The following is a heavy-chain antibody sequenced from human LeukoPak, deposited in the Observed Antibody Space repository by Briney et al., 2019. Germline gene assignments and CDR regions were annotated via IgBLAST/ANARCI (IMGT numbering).Heavy chain of an antibody. J-gene: IGHJ5*02. CDR1: AFSFSNYS. D-gene: IGHD6-13*01. Sequence: GASLRLSCAASAFSFSNYSMNWVRQAPGERLEWVSYISGSGSTIYYADSVKGRFTISRDNAKNSLYLQMNSLRAEDTAVYYCARETIAAAGKAFDPWGRGTLVTVSS. CDR2: ISGSGSTI. CDR3: ARETIAAAGKAFDP. V-gene: IGHV3-48*01.